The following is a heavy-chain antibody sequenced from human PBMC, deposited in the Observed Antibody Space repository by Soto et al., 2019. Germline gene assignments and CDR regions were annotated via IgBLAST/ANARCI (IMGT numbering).Heavy chain of an antibody. V-gene: IGHV4-30-4*01. D-gene: IGHD3-22*01. CDR2: IYYSGST. CDR3: ARVFGGPYYYDSSGYSINDY. Sequence: SETLSLTCTVSGGSISSGDYYWSWIRQPPGKGLEWIGYIYYSGSTYYNPSLKSRVTISVDTSKNQFSLKLSSVTAADTAVYYCARVFGGPYYYDSSGYSINDYWGQGTLVTVSS. J-gene: IGHJ4*02. CDR1: GGSISSGDYY.